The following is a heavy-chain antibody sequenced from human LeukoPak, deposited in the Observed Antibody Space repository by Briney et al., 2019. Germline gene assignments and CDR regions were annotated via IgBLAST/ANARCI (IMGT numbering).Heavy chain of an antibody. Sequence: GGSLRLSCVASGFIVSDHYMSWVRQAPGQGLHWVSIIYSGGSTYYADSVKGRFTISRDNSKNTLYLQMNSLTGDDTAVYYCARVRSYDSSGWPNYFFDKWGQGALVTVSS. D-gene: IGHD3-22*01. CDR2: IYSGGST. CDR3: ARVRSYDSSGWPNYFFDK. CDR1: GFIVSDHY. J-gene: IGHJ4*02. V-gene: IGHV3-53*01.